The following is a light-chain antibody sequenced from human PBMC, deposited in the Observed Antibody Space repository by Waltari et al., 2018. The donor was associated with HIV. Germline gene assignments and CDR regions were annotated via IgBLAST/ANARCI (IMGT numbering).Light chain of an antibody. CDR2: EVN. CDR1: SSDLINSND. V-gene: IGLV2-8*01. Sequence: QSALPQPPSASGSPGQSVTISSTETSSDLINSNDVSWYQQYPGKAPKLIIVEVNNPPSGVPDRFSDSKSGGTASLTLSGLQAEDEADYYCSSYAGSDNPYVFGSGTKVTVL. J-gene: IGLJ1*01. CDR3: SSYAGSDNPYV.